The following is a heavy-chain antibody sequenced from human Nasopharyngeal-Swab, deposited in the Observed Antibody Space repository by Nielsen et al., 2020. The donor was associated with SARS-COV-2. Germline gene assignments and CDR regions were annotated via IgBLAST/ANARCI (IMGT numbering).Heavy chain of an antibody. Sequence: SGSLRLSCVVFGGTLTGFHWNWIRQTPGQGLEWIGEINDRGSGNYNPSLRSRVTISAGTSNIQFSLKLNSVTAADTAVYYCARGQDAYYYMDVWGEGTTVTVSS. D-gene: IGHD2-15*01. CDR3: ARGQDAYYYMDV. V-gene: IGHV4-34*01. CDR1: GGTLTGFH. CDR2: INDRGSG. J-gene: IGHJ6*03.